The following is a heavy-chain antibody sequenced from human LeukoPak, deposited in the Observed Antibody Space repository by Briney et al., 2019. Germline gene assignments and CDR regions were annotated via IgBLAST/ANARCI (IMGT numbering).Heavy chain of an antibody. CDR3: AREGLNIVVVPAAISYYYYMDV. V-gene: IGHV1-8*01. CDR2: MNPNSGNT. D-gene: IGHD2-2*02. Sequence: GASVTVSCTASGYTFTSYDINWVRQATGQGLEWMGWMNPNSGNTGYAQKFQGRVTMTRNTSISTAYMELSSLRSEDTAVYYCAREGLNIVVVPAAISYYYYMDVWGKGTTVTVSS. CDR1: GYTFTSYD. J-gene: IGHJ6*03.